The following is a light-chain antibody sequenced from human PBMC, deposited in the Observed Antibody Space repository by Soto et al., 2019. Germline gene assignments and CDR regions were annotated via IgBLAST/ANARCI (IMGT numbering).Light chain of an antibody. J-gene: IGLJ1*01. CDR1: SSDVGNYNL. CDR3: CSYATSSTYV. CDR2: EGS. Sequence: QSVLTQPASVSGSPGQSITISCTGTSSDVGNYNLVSWYQQHPGKAPKLMIYEGSKRPSGLSNRFSGSKSGNTASLTISGLQAEDEADYYCCSYATSSTYVFGTGTKVT. V-gene: IGLV2-23*01.